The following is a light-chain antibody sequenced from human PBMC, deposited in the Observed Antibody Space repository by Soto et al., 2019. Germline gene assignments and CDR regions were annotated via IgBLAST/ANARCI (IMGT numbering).Light chain of an antibody. Sequence: EIVLTQSPGTLSLSPGERATLSCRAGQSVSSTYLAWYQQKPGQAPRLLIYGASSRATGIPDRFSGSGSGTDFTLTISRLEPEDFAVYYCQQYGRSPWAFGQGTQVEI. CDR2: GAS. J-gene: IGKJ1*01. CDR1: QSVSSTY. CDR3: QQYGRSPWA. V-gene: IGKV3-20*01.